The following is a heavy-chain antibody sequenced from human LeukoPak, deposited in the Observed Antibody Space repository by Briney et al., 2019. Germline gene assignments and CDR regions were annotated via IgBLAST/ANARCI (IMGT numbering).Heavy chain of an antibody. CDR2: ISGSGGST. D-gene: IGHD4-23*01. CDR3: AKALYGGHDY. Sequence: GGSLRLSCAASAFTFSGYAMSWVRQAPGKGLEWVSAISGSGGSTYYADSVKGRFTISRDNSKNTLSLQMNSLRAEDTAVYYCAKALYGGHDYWGQGTLVTVSS. J-gene: IGHJ4*02. V-gene: IGHV3-23*01. CDR1: AFTFSGYA.